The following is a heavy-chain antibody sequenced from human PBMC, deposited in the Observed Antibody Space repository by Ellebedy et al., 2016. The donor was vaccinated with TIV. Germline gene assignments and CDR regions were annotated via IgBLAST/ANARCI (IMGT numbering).Heavy chain of an antibody. CDR3: ARDVGYDFWSGFSHPGDFDY. Sequence: GESLKISCAASGFTFSSYAMNWVRQAPGKGLEWVSGISSSGGGTYYADSVKGRFTISRDNAKNSLYLQMNSLRDEDTAVYYCARDVGYDFWSGFSHPGDFDYWGQGTLVTVSS. D-gene: IGHD3-3*01. CDR1: GFTFSSYA. V-gene: IGHV3-23*01. CDR2: ISSSGGGT. J-gene: IGHJ4*02.